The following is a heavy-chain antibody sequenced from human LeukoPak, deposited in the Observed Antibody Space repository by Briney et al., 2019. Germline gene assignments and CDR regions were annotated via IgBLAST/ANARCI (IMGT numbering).Heavy chain of an antibody. D-gene: IGHD6-13*01. Sequence: PSETLSLTCTVSGGSISSYYWSWIRQPPGNGREWIGYIYYSGSTNYNPSLKSRVTISVDTSKNQFSLKLSSVTAADTAVYYCARWYSSSWYFSAFDIWGQGTMVTVSS. CDR2: IYYSGST. CDR1: GGSISSYY. J-gene: IGHJ3*02. V-gene: IGHV4-59*08. CDR3: ARWYSSSWYFSAFDI.